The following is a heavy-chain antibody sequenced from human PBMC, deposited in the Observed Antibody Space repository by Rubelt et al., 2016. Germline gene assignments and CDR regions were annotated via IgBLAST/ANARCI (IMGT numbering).Heavy chain of an antibody. Sequence: QVQLVESGGGVVQPGRSLRLSCAASGFTFSSYDMHWVRQAPGKGLEWVAIVSYDGTNEHYADSVRGRFTISRDNSKNTLYLQLNSLRAEDTAMYYCARDIGGVGMSYWGQGSLVTVSS. D-gene: IGHD3-16*01. CDR3: ARDIGGVGMSY. J-gene: IGHJ4*02. CDR1: GFTFSSYD. V-gene: IGHV3-30*03. CDR2: VSYDGTNE.